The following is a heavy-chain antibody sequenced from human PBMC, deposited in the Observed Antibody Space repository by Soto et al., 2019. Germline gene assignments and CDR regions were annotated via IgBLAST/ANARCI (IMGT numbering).Heavy chain of an antibody. CDR2: VSSSGGTT. Sequence: GGSLRLSCAASGFTFNIFAMSWVRQAPGKGLEWVSAVSSSGGTTYYADSVKGRFTISRDNYKNTLYLQMNSLRAEDTAVYYCASWGYCSGGTCSLYYFDYWGQGTLVTVSS. D-gene: IGHD2-15*01. CDR1: GFTFNIFA. CDR3: ASWGYCSGGTCSLYYFDY. J-gene: IGHJ4*02. V-gene: IGHV3-23*01.